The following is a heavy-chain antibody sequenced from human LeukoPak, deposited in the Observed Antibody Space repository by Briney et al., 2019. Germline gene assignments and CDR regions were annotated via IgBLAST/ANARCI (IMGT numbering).Heavy chain of an antibody. CDR1: SGSISTSNYY. V-gene: IGHV4-39*07. CDR3: ARGRSWVAARRVLDY. CDR2: IFYSGST. Sequence: SETLSLTCTVSSGSISTSNYYWGWVRQPPGKALEWIGNIFYSGSTYYSPSLKSRVTISVDTSKNQFSLKLSSVTAADTAVYYCARGRSWVAARRVLDYWGQGTLVTVSS. J-gene: IGHJ4*02. D-gene: IGHD6-6*01.